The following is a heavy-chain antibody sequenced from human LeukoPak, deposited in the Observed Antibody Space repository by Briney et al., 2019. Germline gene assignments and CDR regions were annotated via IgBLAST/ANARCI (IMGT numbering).Heavy chain of an antibody. CDR2: IDYSGST. Sequence: SETLSLTCTVSGGSISSSTYYWGWIRQPPGKGLEYIASIDYSGSTYYNPSLKSRVTISVDTSKNQFSLKLSSVTAADTAVYYCARGSPYHLWGQGTLVTVSS. D-gene: IGHD2-2*01. J-gene: IGHJ4*02. CDR3: ARGSPYHL. CDR1: GGSISSSTYY. V-gene: IGHV4-39*02.